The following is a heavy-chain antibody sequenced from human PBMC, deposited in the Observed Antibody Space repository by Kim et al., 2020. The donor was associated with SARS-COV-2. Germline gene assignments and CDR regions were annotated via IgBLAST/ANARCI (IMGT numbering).Heavy chain of an antibody. CDR1: GGSISSGDYY. D-gene: IGHD2-2*02. J-gene: IGHJ6*03. CDR3: ARESEDCSSTSCYTRGGYYMDV. Sequence: SETLSLTCTVSGGSISSGDYYWSWIRQPPGKGLEWIGYIYYSGSTYYNPSLKSRVTISVDTSKNQFSLKLSSVTAADTAVYYCARESEDCSSTSCYTRGGYYMDVWGKGTTVTVSS. CDR2: IYYSGST. V-gene: IGHV4-30-4*01.